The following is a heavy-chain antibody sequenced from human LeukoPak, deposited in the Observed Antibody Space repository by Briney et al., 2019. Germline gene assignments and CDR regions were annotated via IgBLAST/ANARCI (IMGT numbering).Heavy chain of an antibody. D-gene: IGHD3-22*01. Sequence: GGSLRLSCAASGFTFSNYALSWVRQAPGKGLEWVSVISGTGVSTYYADSVKGRFTISRDNSKNTLYLQINSLRAEDTAVYYCAKRSTYYYDSNGYSSDYFDYWGQGTLVTVSS. CDR2: ISGTGVST. J-gene: IGHJ4*02. V-gene: IGHV3-23*01. CDR1: GFTFSNYA. CDR3: AKRSTYYYDSNGYSSDYFDY.